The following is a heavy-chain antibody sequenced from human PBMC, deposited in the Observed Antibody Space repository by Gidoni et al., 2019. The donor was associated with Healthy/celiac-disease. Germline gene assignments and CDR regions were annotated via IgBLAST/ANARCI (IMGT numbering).Heavy chain of an antibody. D-gene: IGHD3-9*01. CDR3: ARAVRYDILTGWSRAYYYGMDV. V-gene: IGHV1-2*04. J-gene: IGHJ6*02. Sequence: QVQLVQSGAEVKKPGASVKVSCKASGYTFTGYYMHWVRQAPGQGLEWMGWINPNSGGTNYAQKFQGWVTMTRDTSISTAYMELSRLRSDDTAVYYCARAVRYDILTGWSRAYYYGMDVWGQGTTVTVSS. CDR1: GYTFTGYY. CDR2: INPNSGGT.